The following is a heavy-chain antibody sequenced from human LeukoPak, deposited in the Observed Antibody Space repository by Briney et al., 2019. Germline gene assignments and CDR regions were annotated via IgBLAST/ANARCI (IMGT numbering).Heavy chain of an antibody. CDR1: GGSILSTIYY. J-gene: IGHJ4*02. CDR2: IHYSGPT. Sequence: SETLSLSCTVSGGSILSTIYYWAWIRQPPGKGLEWIGSIHYSGPTYYNPSLKSRVTISIDTSKSQFSLKLTSVTAADTAVYYCARDGPVKWGQGTLVTVSS. D-gene: IGHD3-22*01. V-gene: IGHV4-39*07. CDR3: ARDGPVK.